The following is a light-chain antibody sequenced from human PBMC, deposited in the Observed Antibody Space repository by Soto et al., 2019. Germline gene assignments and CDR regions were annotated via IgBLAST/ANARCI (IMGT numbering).Light chain of an antibody. V-gene: IGLV2-14*01. Sequence: QSALTQPASVSGSPGQSITLSCTGTTSDVGGYNSVSWYQHHPGKASKLIISEVRNRPSGVSHRFSGSKSGNTASLTISGLRAEDEADYYCSSYANGSTFVFGTGTKVTVL. CDR3: SSYANGSTFV. J-gene: IGLJ1*01. CDR2: EVR. CDR1: TSDVGGYNS.